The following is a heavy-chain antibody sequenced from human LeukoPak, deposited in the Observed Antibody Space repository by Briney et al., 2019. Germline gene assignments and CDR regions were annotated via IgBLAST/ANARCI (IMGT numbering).Heavy chain of an antibody. CDR2: IWSHGTNT. D-gene: IGHD3-22*01. CDR3: VRDPSQYYDSRGYRNFDS. V-gene: IGHV3-33*01. Sequence: GGSLRLSCAASGFTFTNYAMHWVRQAPGKGLEWVALIWSHGTNTYYADSVKGRFTISRDDSKSTLYLQMESLRVEDTAVYYCVRDPSQYYDSRGYRNFDSWGQGTLVSVSS. CDR1: GFTFTNYA. J-gene: IGHJ4*02.